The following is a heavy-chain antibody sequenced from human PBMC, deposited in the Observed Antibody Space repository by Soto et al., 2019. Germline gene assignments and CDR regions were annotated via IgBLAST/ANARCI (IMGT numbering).Heavy chain of an antibody. Sequence: PSETLSLTCAVYGGSINSGGYYWNWIRQHPGKGLEWIGYIYYSGSTYYNPSLKSRVTISVDTSKNQFSLKLSSVTAADTAVYYCARDLQYSRLFYGMDVWGQGTTVTVSS. CDR2: IYYSGST. D-gene: IGHD6-13*01. CDR1: GGSINSGGYY. CDR3: ARDLQYSRLFYGMDV. V-gene: IGHV4-31*11. J-gene: IGHJ6*02.